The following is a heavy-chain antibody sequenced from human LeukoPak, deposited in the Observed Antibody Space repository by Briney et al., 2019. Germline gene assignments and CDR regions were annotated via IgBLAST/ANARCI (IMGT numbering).Heavy chain of an antibody. D-gene: IGHD2-2*01. V-gene: IGHV4-31*03. CDR1: GGSISSGGYY. J-gene: IGHJ5*02. Sequence: SETLSLTCTVSGGSISSGGYYWSWIRQHPGKGLEWIGYIYYSGSTYYNPSLKSRVTISVDTSKNLFSLKLSSVTAADTAVYYCARDRSQYQLGFDPWGQGTLVTVSS. CDR3: ARDRSQYQLGFDP. CDR2: IYYSGST.